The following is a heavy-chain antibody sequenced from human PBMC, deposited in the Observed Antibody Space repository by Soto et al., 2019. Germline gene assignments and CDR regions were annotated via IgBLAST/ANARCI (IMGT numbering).Heavy chain of an antibody. CDR3: PRQLYYYDSSGYSPFDP. Sequence: GESLKISCXGSGYSFTSYWIGWVRQMPGKGLEWMGIIYPGDSDTRYSPSFQGQVTISADKSISTAYLQWSSLKASDTAMYYCPRQLYYYDSSGYSPFDPWGQGTLVTVSS. V-gene: IGHV5-51*01. CDR1: GYSFTSYW. J-gene: IGHJ5*02. D-gene: IGHD3-22*01. CDR2: IYPGDSDT.